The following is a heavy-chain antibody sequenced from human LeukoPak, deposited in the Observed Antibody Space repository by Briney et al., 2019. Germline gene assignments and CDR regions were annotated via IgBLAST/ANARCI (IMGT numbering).Heavy chain of an antibody. D-gene: IGHD3-3*01. CDR2: ISGSGGST. J-gene: IGHJ4*02. Sequence: PGGSLRLSCAASGFTFSSYAMSWVRQAPGKGLEWVSAISGSGGSTYYADSVKGRFTISRDNSKNTLYLQTNSLRAEDTAVYYCAKAPYYDFWSGYRGHYFDYWGQGTLVTVSS. V-gene: IGHV3-23*01. CDR1: GFTFSSYA. CDR3: AKAPYYDFWSGYRGHYFDY.